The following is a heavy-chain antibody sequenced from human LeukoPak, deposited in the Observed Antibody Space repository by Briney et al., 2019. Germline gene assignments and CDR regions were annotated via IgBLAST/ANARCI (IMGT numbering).Heavy chain of an antibody. CDR2: IIPIFGTA. D-gene: IGHD5-18*01. J-gene: IGHJ4*02. CDR3: ARTELYSYDFDY. Sequence: SVKVSCKASGGTFSSYAISWVRQAPGQGLEWMGRIIPIFGTANYAQKFQGRVTITTDESTSTAYMELSSLRSEDTAVYYCARTELYSYDFDYWGQGTLVTVSS. V-gene: IGHV1-69*05. CDR1: GGTFSSYA.